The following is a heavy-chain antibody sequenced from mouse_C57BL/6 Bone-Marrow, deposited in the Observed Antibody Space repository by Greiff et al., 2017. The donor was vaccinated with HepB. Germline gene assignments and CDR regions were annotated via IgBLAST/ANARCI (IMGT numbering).Heavy chain of an antibody. V-gene: IGHV3-6*01. CDR1: GYSITSGYY. CDR2: ISYDGSN. Sequence: EVQLQQSGPGLVKPSQSLSLTCSVTGYSITSGYYWNWIRQFPGNKLEWMGYISYDGSNNYNPSLKNRISITRDTSKNQFFLKLNSVTTEDTATYYCARDRDFDVWGTGTTVTVSS. J-gene: IGHJ1*03. CDR3: ARDRDFDV. D-gene: IGHD3-1*01.